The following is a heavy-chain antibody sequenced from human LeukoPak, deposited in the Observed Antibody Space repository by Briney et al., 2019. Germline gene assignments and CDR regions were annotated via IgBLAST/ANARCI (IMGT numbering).Heavy chain of an antibody. D-gene: IGHD3-3*01. CDR3: ARGGTDDFWSGYTLPGYFDY. J-gene: IGHJ4*02. V-gene: IGHV5-51*01. CDR1: GYSFTSYW. CDR2: IYPGDSDT. Sequence: GESLKISCKGSGYSFTSYWIGWVRQTPGKGLEWMGIIYPGDSDTRYSPSFQGQVTISADKSISTAYLQWSSLKASDTAMYYCARGGTDDFWSGYTLPGYFDYWGQGTLVTVSS.